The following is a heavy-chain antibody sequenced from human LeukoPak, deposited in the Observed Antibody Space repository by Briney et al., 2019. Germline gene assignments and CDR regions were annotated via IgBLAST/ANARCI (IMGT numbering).Heavy chain of an antibody. J-gene: IGHJ6*03. D-gene: IGHD3-9*01. V-gene: IGHV7-4-1*02. CDR2: INTNTGNP. CDR3: ARPGLRYFDWLPKNYYYCYYMDV. CDR1: GYTFTSYA. Sequence: ASVKVSCKASGYTFTSYAMNWVRQAPGQGLEWMGWINTNTGNPTYAQGFTGRFVFSLDTSVSTAYLQISSLKAEDTAVYYCARPGLRYFDWLPKNYYYCYYMDVWGKGTTVTVSS.